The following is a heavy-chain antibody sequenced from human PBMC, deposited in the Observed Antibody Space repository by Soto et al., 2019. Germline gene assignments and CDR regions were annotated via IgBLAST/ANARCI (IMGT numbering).Heavy chain of an antibody. CDR3: ARDLGKDDYIWGSYRPFDY. D-gene: IGHD3-16*02. CDR1: GFTFSRYS. J-gene: IGHJ4*02. Sequence: EVQLVESGGGLVKPGGSLRLSCAASGFTFSRYSMNWVRQAPGKGLEWVSSISSSSSYIYYANSLKGRFTISRDNAKNSRELQENSLRANETAVYYCARDLGKDDYIWGSYRPFDYWGQGTLLTVSA. V-gene: IGHV3-21*01. CDR2: ISSSSSYI.